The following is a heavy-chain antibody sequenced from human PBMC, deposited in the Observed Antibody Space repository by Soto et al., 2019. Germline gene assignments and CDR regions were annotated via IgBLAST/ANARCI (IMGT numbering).Heavy chain of an antibody. CDR1: GGTFSSYA. J-gene: IGHJ5*02. D-gene: IGHD4-4*01. V-gene: IGHV1-69*05. Sequence: QVQLVQSGAEVKKPGSSVKVSCKASGGTFSSYAISWVRQAPGQGLEWMGGIIPIFGTANYAQKFQGRVTITXXEXPXPAYLELSSLRSEDTAVYYCARDSGGSNYGNNWFDPWGQGTLVTVSS. CDR2: IIPIFGTA. CDR3: ARDSGGSNYGNNWFDP.